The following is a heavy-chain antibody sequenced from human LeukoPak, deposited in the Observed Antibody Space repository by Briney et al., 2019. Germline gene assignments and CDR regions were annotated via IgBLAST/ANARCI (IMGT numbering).Heavy chain of an antibody. CDR2: INHSGST. CDR1: GGSFSGYY. J-gene: IGHJ5*02. D-gene: IGHD2-15*01. CDR3: ARGRIVVVVAATWFDP. V-gene: IGHV4-34*01. Sequence: SETLSLTCAVYGGSFSGYYGSWIRQPPGKGLDWIGEINHSGSTNYNPSLKSRVTISVDTSKNQFSLKLSSVTAADTAVYYCARGRIVVVVAATWFDPWGQGTLVTVSS.